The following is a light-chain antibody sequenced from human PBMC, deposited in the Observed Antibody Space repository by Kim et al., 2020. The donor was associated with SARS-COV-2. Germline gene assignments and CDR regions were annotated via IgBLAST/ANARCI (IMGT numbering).Light chain of an antibody. J-gene: IGLJ2*01. Sequence: GQRVTISCSGNSSKIGSNAVTWCQQLPGTAPKLLIYNINQRPSGVPDRFSGSKSDTSASLAISGLQSEDEADYYCAVWDDSLNGVVFGGGTQLTVL. CDR1: SSKIGSNA. CDR2: NIN. CDR3: AVWDDSLNGVV. V-gene: IGLV1-44*01.